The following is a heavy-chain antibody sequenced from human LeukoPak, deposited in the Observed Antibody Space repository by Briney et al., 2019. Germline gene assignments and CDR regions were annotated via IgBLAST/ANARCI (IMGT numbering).Heavy chain of an antibody. V-gene: IGHV5-51*01. Sequence: GESLKISCKGSGYSFTSYWIGWVRLLPGKGLEWMGIIYPGDSDTRYSPSFQGQVTISADKSISTAYLQWSSLKASDTAMYYCARADIVVVPAAIGVNWFDPWGQGTLVTVSS. D-gene: IGHD2-2*01. CDR2: IYPGDSDT. J-gene: IGHJ5*02. CDR3: ARADIVVVPAAIGVNWFDP. CDR1: GYSFTSYW.